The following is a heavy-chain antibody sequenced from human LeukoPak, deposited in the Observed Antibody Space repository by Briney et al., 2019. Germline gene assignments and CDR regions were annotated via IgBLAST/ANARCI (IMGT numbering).Heavy chain of an antibody. D-gene: IGHD3-10*01. J-gene: IGHJ5*01. V-gene: IGHV4-61*09. CDR3: ARASGSVIYYNSCDS. Sequence: SETLSLTCTVSGASLSSGSDYWTWIRQPAGDGLEWIGQIYSSGSTNYSPSLTSRVTISADTSKNQFFLKINSVTAADTAVYYCARASGSVIYYNSCDSWGQGILVAVSS. CDR1: GASLSSGSDY. CDR2: IYSSGST.